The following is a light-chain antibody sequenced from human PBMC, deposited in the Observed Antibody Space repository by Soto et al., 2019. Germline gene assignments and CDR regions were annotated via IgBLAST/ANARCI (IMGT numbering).Light chain of an antibody. CDR2: EVS. CDR3: SSYTSSSTLEV. V-gene: IGLV2-14*01. Sequence: HSVLTQPASVSGSPGQSITISCTGTSSDVGGYNYVSWYQHHPGKAPKLMIYEVSNRPSGVSNRFSGSKSGNTASLTISGLQAEDEADYYCSSYTSSSTLEVFGTGTKLTVL. J-gene: IGLJ1*01. CDR1: SSDVGGYNY.